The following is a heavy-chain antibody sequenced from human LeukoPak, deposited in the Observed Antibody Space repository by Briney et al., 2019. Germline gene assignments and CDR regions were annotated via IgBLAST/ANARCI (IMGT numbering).Heavy chain of an antibody. J-gene: IGHJ6*03. Sequence: GGSLRLSCAASGFTFSSYAMSWVRQAPGKGLEWVSVLYSGGSTYYADSVKGRFTISRDNSKNTLYLQMNSLRGEDTAVYYCARSLRVRGVPDYMDVWGKGTTVTISS. CDR2: LYSGGST. D-gene: IGHD3-10*01. CDR1: GFTFSSYA. CDR3: ARSLRVRGVPDYMDV. V-gene: IGHV3-66*01.